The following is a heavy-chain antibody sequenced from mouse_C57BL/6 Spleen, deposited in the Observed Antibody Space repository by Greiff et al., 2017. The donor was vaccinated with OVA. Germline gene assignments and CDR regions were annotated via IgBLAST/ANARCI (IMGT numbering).Heavy chain of an antibody. CDR1: GYTFTDYN. V-gene: IGHV1-22*01. Sequence: EVQLQQSGPELVKPGASVKMSCKASGYTFTDYNMHWVKQSHGKSLEWIGYINPNNGGTSYNQKFKGKATLTVNKSSSTAYMELRSLTSEDSAVYDCERVDDGGGAMDYWGQGTSVTVSS. J-gene: IGHJ4*01. CDR2: INPNNGGT. CDR3: ERVDDGGGAMDY.